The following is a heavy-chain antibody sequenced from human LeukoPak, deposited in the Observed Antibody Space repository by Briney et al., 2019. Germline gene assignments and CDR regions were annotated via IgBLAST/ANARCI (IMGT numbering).Heavy chain of an antibody. Sequence: GGSLRLSCAASGFTFDDYTMHWVRQAPGKGLEWVSLISWDGGSTYYADSVKGRFTISRDNSKNSLYLQMNSLRTEDTALYYCAKGGYCSSTSCLDYWGQVTLVTVSS. V-gene: IGHV3-43*01. D-gene: IGHD2-2*01. CDR3: AKGGYCSSTSCLDY. CDR1: GFTFDDYT. CDR2: ISWDGGST. J-gene: IGHJ4*02.